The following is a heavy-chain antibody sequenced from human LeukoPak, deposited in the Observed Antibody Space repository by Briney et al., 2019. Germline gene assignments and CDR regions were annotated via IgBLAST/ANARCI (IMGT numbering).Heavy chain of an antibody. D-gene: IGHD5-24*01. Sequence: GRSLRLSCAASGFTFSSYWMHWVRQAPGEGLVWVSCLNSDGSSTTYADSVKGRFTISRDNAKNTLYLQMNSLRTEDTAVYYCVREGGYNRYDSWGQGTLVTVSS. CDR3: VREGGYNRYDS. CDR2: LNSDGSST. J-gene: IGHJ5*02. CDR1: GFTFSSYW. V-gene: IGHV3-74*01.